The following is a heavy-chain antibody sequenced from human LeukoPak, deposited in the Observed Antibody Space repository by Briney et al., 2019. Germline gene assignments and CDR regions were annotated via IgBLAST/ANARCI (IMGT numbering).Heavy chain of an antibody. V-gene: IGHV3-7*03. CDR3: ARGGGLDV. CDR2: INHNGNVN. J-gene: IGHJ6*02. CDR1: GFTFSSYW. D-gene: IGHD3-16*01. Sequence: PGGSLRLSYAASGFTFSSYWMNWARQAPGKGLEWVASINHNGNVNYYVDSVKGRFTISRDNAKNSLYLQMSNLRAEDTAVYFCARGGGLDVWGQGATVTASS.